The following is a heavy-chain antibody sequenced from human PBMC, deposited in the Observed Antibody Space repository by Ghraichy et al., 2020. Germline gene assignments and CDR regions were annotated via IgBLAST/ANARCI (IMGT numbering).Heavy chain of an antibody. CDR3: VRGTLEGGFDY. J-gene: IGHJ4*02. D-gene: IGHD1-1*01. CDR2: IDWNDDN. CDR1: GFSVSATRVG. Sequence: SGPTLVNPTQTLTLTCTVSGFSVSATRVGVGCVRQPPGKALEWLALIDWNDDNRYSPSLKSRLTITKDTSRNQVVLTVTNMDPVDTATYYCVRGTLEGGFDYWGQGTLVTDSS. V-gene: IGHV2-5*01.